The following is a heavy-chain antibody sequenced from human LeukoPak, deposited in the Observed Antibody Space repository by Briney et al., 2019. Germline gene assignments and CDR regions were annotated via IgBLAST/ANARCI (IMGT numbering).Heavy chain of an antibody. J-gene: IGHJ4*02. D-gene: IGHD2-15*01. V-gene: IGHV3-30-3*01. CDR2: ISYDGSNK. CDR3: ARDGPEYCSGGSCYSGY. Sequence: QPGRSLRLSCAASGFTFSSYAMHWLRQAPGKGLEWVAVISYDGSNKYYADSVKGRFTISRDNSKNTLYLQMNSLRAEDTAVYYCARDGPEYCSGGSCYSGYWGQGTLVTVSS. CDR1: GFTFSSYA.